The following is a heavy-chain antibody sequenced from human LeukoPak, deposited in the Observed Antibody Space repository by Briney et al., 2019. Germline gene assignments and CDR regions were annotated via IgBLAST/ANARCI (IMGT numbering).Heavy chain of an antibody. D-gene: IGHD2-21*02. Sequence: GGSLRLSCAATGFTFRSYGMSWVRQAPGKGLQWVSTMSATGSDIHHADSVKGRFTISRDNSKNTLYLQMNSLRAEDTAVYYCAKDLVTWASGNWYFDLWGRGTLVTVSS. CDR1: GFTFRSYG. V-gene: IGHV3-23*01. CDR2: MSATGSDI. CDR3: AKDLVTWASGNWYFDL. J-gene: IGHJ2*01.